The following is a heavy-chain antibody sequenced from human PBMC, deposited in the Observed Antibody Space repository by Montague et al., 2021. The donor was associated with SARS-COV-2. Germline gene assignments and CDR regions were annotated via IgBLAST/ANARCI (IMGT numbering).Heavy chain of an antibody. D-gene: IGHD1-26*01. J-gene: IGHJ4*02. CDR1: TEAFNGYY. CDR2: VSHPGSA. Sequence: SETLSLTCAVYTEAFNGYYWTWIRQPPGKGLEWIGDVSHPGSAKYNPSPKGRVSISVNTWRKQVSLRLTSVTAADTATYYCASGVYNRVIFVVSPRYYLDYWGQGKMVAVSA. CDR3: ASGVYNRVIFVVSPRYYLDY. V-gene: IGHV4-34*01.